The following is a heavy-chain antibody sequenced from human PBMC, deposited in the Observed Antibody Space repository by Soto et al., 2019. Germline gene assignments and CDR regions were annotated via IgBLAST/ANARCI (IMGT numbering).Heavy chain of an antibody. CDR3: ARDDGSFDY. CDR2: IYYSGST. CDR1: GGSISSYY. J-gene: IGHJ4*02. Sequence: WETLSLTCTVSGGSISSYYWSWIRQPPGKGLEWIGYIYYSGSTNYNPSLKSRVTISVDTSKNQFSLKLSSVTAADTAVYYCARDDGSFDYWGQGTLVTVSS. V-gene: IGHV4-59*01.